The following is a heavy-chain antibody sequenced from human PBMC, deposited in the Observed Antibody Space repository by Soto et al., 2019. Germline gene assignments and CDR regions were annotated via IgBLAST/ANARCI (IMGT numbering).Heavy chain of an antibody. CDR2: IYWHADK. D-gene: IGHD2-8*02. CDR3: AYLHYWYATLGY. V-gene: IGHV2-5*01. J-gene: IGHJ4*02. Sequence: QITLKESGPTLVNPTQTVTLTCSFSGFSLINTAVGVSWIRQHPGKPREWLAVIYWHADKRYTPSLKSRLSIPKDTSSNRVVLTMSNMGTVDTATYYCAYLHYWYATLGYWFQGILVTVSS. CDR1: GFSLINTAVG.